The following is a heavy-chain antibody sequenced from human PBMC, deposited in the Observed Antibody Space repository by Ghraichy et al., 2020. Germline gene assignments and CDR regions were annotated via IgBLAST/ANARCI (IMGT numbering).Heavy chain of an antibody. J-gene: IGHJ4*02. V-gene: IGHV3-7*01. CDR3: ARDQEYNDFWSGYGY. CDR1: GFTFSTYW. D-gene: IGHD3/OR15-3a*01. CDR2: IKKDGSET. Sequence: GGSLRLSCAASGFTFSTYWMSWVRQAPGKGLEWVANIKKDGSETYYVDSVKGRFTISRDNAKNSLYLQMNSLGAEDTAVYYCARDQEYNDFWSGYGYWGQGTSVTVSS.